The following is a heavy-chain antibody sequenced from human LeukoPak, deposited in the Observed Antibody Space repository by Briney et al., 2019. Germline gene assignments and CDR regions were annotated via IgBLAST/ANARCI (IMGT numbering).Heavy chain of an antibody. CDR3: ARDRDGSLTPDAFDI. V-gene: IGHV1-69*04. Sequence: SVKASCKASGGTFSSYAISWVRQAPGQGLEWMGRIIPILGIANYAQKFQGRVTISADKSTSTAYMELRSLRSEDTAVYYCARDRDGSLTPDAFDIWGQGTMVTVSS. D-gene: IGHD3-10*01. J-gene: IGHJ3*02. CDR1: GGTFSSYA. CDR2: IIPILGIA.